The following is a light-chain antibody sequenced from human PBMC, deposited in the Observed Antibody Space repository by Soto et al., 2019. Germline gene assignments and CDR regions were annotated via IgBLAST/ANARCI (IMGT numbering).Light chain of an antibody. J-gene: IGKJ2*01. CDR2: DAS. CDR3: QQYNSYSPYT. Sequence: DIPMTQSPSTLSASVGDRVTITCRASQSISSWLAWYQQKPGKAPKILIYDASSLESGVPSRFRGSGSGTEFTLTISSLQPDDFATYYCQQYNSYSPYTFGQGTKPEIK. CDR1: QSISSW. V-gene: IGKV1-5*01.